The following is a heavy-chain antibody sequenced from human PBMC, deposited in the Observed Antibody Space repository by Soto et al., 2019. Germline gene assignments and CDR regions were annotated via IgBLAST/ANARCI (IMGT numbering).Heavy chain of an antibody. V-gene: IGHV1-3*01. J-gene: IGHJ4*02. CDR2: IISVNDKT. CDR3: ARGRLSCNGHNCYTDFDF. Sequence: GASVKVSCKASGYIFTDFGIHWVRQAPGQRLEWLGWIISVNDKTLYSPKFQGRLAITRDTSANTAYMDLYSLRSEDSAVYYRARGRLSCNGHNCYTDFDFWGQGSLVTLSS. D-gene: IGHD2-2*02. CDR1: GYIFTDFG.